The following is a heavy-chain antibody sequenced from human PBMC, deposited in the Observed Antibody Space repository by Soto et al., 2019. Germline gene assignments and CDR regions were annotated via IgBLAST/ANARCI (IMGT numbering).Heavy chain of an antibody. D-gene: IGHD2-15*01. J-gene: IGHJ4*02. Sequence: QVQLVESGGGVVQPGRSLRLSCAASGFTFSSYGMHWVRQAPGKGLEWVAVIWYDGSNKYYADSVKGRFTISRDNSKNTLYLQMNSLRAEDTAVYYFARDDGGNIHRYWGQGTLVTVSS. V-gene: IGHV3-33*01. CDR1: GFTFSSYG. CDR2: IWYDGSNK. CDR3: ARDDGGNIHRY.